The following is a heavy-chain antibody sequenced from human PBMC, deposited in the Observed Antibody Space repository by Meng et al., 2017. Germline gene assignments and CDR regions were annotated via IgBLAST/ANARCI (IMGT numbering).Heavy chain of an antibody. CDR3: ARDRSRLSTVTLLFDP. CDR1: GYTFTSYA. J-gene: IGHJ5*02. CDR2: INAGNGNT. D-gene: IGHD4-17*01. V-gene: IGHV1-3*01. Sequence: QFLSSGAEVKQAGASVKVSCNASGYTFTSYAMHWVRQAPGQRLEWMGWINAGNGNTKYSQKFRGRVTITRDTSASTAYMELSSLRSEDTAVYYCARDRSRLSTVTLLFDPWGQGTLVNVAS.